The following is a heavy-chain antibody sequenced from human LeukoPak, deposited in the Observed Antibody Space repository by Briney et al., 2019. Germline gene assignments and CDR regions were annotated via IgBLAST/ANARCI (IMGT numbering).Heavy chain of an antibody. Sequence: GESLKISCKGSGYSFTSYWIGWVRQMPGKGLEWMGVIYPGDSDTRYSPSFQGQVTISADKSISTAYLQWSSLKASDTAMYCCARLMDTARVRPRNYYYYYMGVWGKGTTVTVSS. J-gene: IGHJ6*03. CDR2: IYPGDSDT. CDR3: ARLMDTARVRPRNYYYYYMGV. D-gene: IGHD5-18*01. CDR1: GYSFTSYW. V-gene: IGHV5-51*01.